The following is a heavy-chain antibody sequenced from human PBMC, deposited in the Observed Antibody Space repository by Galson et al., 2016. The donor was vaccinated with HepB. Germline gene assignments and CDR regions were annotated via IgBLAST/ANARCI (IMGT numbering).Heavy chain of an antibody. CDR3: ATGDHSLDY. CDR1: GGSISRRF. Sequence: SETLSLTCTVSGGSISRRFWNWVRQPAGKGPEWIGRVFIGGTTNYNPSLKSRVTMSVDTSKNQFFLNLRSVTAADTAVYYCATGDHSLDYWGQGTLVTVSS. D-gene: IGHD2-21*02. V-gene: IGHV4-4*07. J-gene: IGHJ4*02. CDR2: VFIGGTT.